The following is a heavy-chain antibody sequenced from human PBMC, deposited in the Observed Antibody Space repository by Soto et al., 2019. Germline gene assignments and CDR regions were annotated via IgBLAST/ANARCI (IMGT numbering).Heavy chain of an antibody. CDR1: GFTFSSYA. CDR3: AKENTTEYGDSVDY. V-gene: IGHV3-23*01. J-gene: IGHJ4*02. CDR2: ISGSGTST. Sequence: GGSLRLSCAASGFTFSSYAMSWVRQAPGKGLKWISSISGSGTSTYYADSVKGRFTISRDNSKNTMYLQMNSLRAEDTELYFCAKENTTEYGDSVDYWGQG. D-gene: IGHD4-17*01.